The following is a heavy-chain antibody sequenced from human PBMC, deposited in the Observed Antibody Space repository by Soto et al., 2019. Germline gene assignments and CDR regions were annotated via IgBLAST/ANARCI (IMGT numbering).Heavy chain of an antibody. Sequence: SETLSLTCTVSGGSISSGDYYWSWIRQPPGKGLEWIGYIYYSGSTYYNPSLKSRVTISVDTSKNQFSLKLSSVTAADTAVYYCARDEVVPAAPRYYYYYYGMDVWGQGTTVTVSS. CDR1: GGSISSGDYY. CDR2: IYYSGST. CDR3: ARDEVVPAAPRYYYYYYGMDV. J-gene: IGHJ6*02. D-gene: IGHD2-2*01. V-gene: IGHV4-30-4*01.